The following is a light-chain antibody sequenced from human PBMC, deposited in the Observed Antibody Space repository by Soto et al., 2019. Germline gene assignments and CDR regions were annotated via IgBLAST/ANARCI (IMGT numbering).Light chain of an antibody. CDR1: QSVSSGY. CDR2: GAS. CDR3: QQYVTSPLT. J-gene: IGKJ4*01. Sequence: EIVLTQSPGTLSLSPGERATLSCRASQSVSSGYLAWYQQKPGQAPRLLIYGASSRATGIPDRFSGSGSGTDFTLTISGLEPEDFAVYYCQQYVTSPLTFVGGTKVDIK. V-gene: IGKV3-20*01.